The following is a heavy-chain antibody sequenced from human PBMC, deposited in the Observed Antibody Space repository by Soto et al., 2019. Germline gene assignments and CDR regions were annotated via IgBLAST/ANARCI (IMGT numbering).Heavy chain of an antibody. Sequence: SETLSLTCTVSGGSISSDYWSWIRQPPGKGLEYIGYIYYRGSTNYNPSLKSRVTISVDTSKNQFSLKLSSVTAADTAVYYCAKAVHRTPNWFDPWGQGTLVTAPQ. CDR1: GGSISSDY. CDR2: IYYRGST. J-gene: IGHJ5*02. CDR3: AKAVHRTPNWFDP. V-gene: IGHV4-59*01. D-gene: IGHD1-1*01.